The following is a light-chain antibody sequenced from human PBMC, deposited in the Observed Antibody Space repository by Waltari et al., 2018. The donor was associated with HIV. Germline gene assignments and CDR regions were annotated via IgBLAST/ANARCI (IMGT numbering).Light chain of an antibody. CDR1: QSVLYNSDNKNY. J-gene: IGKJ1*01. Sequence: SLAVSLGERATINCKSSQSVLYNSDNKNYLAWYQQKPGQPPNLLISWASTRESGVPDRFSGSGSGTDFTLTISSLQAEDVAIYYCQQYHTSWTFGQGTKVEIK. CDR2: WAS. CDR3: QQYHTSWT. V-gene: IGKV4-1*01.